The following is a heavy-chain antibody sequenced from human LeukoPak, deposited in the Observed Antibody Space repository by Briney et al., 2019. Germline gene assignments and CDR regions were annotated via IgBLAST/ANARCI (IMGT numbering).Heavy chain of an antibody. V-gene: IGHV4-39*07. J-gene: IGHJ4*02. Sequence: SETLSLTCTVSGGPISSSCYYWGWIRQPPGKGLEWIGSIYYSGSTYYNPPLKSRVTISVDTSKNQFSLKLSSVTAADTAVYYCARRYSSGYYSTDVFDYWGQGTLVTVSS. D-gene: IGHD3-22*01. CDR3: ARRYSSGYYSTDVFDY. CDR2: IYYSGST. CDR1: GGPISSSCYY.